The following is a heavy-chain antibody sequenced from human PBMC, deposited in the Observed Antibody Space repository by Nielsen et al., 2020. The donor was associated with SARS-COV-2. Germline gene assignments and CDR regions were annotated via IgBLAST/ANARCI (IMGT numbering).Heavy chain of an antibody. Sequence: WIRQPPGKGLEWVSYISSSGSTIYYADSVKGRFTISRDNSKNTLYLQMNSLRAEDTAVYYCAKDLGVTYYYDSSGRQQGAFDIWGQGTMVTVSS. J-gene: IGHJ3*02. V-gene: IGHV3-11*01. CDR3: AKDLGVTYYYDSSGRQQGAFDI. D-gene: IGHD3-22*01. CDR2: ISSSGSTI.